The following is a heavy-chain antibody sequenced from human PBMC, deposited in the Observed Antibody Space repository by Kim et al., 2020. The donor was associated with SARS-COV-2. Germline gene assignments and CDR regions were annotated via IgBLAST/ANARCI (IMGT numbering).Heavy chain of an antibody. J-gene: IGHJ3*02. CDR2: INSDGTTT. V-gene: IGHV3-74*01. CDR3: TRDERITVISPGAFDM. Sequence: GGSLRLSCAASGFTFSSYWMNWVRQAPGKGLVWVSRINSDGTTTTYADSVKGRFTISRDNAKSTLYLQMNSLSAEDTAVYYCTRDERITVISPGAFDMWGQGTMVTVSS. CDR1: GFTFSSYW. D-gene: IGHD4-4*01.